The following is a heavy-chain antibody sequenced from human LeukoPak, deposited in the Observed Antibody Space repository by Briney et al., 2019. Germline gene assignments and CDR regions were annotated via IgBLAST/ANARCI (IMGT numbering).Heavy chain of an antibody. CDR3: AKEDYYDSSGYYLPSTLWD. J-gene: IGHJ4*02. V-gene: IGHV3-30*18. CDR1: GFTFSSYG. CDR2: ISYDGSNK. Sequence: GRSLRLSCAASGFTFSSYGMHWVRQAPGKGLEWVAVISYDGSNKYYADSVKGRFTISRDNSKNTLYLQMNSLRAEDTAVYYCAKEDYYDSSGYYLPSTLWDWGQGTLVTVSS. D-gene: IGHD3-22*01.